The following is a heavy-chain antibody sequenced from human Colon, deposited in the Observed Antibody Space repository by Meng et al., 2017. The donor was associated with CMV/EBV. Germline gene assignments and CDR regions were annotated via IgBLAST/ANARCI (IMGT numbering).Heavy chain of an antibody. CDR3: ARDRPVTTVTNAFYNGMDV. D-gene: IGHD4-17*01. V-gene: IGHV3-30*04. J-gene: IGHJ6*02. CDR2: VSYDGRNE. CDR1: GFIFNRHA. Sequence: LSLTCAASGFIFNRHAINWVRQAPGKGLEWVAIVSYDGRNENYADSVKGRFIISRDNSKNIQYLQMNSLRVEDTAVYFCARDRPVTTVTNAFYNGMDVWGQGTTVTVSS.